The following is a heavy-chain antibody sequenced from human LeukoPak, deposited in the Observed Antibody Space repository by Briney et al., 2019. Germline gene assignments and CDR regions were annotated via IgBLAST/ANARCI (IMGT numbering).Heavy chain of an antibody. CDR2: IIPIFGTA. CDR3: ARVTYGGYEIYYMDV. J-gene: IGHJ6*03. CDR1: GYTFTSYD. V-gene: IGHV1-69*13. D-gene: IGHD4-17*01. Sequence: SVKVSCKASGYTFTSYDINWVRQAPGQGLEWMGGIIPIFGTANYAQKFQGRVTITADESTSTAYMELSSLRSEDTAVYYCARVTYGGYEIYYMDVWGKGTTVTISS.